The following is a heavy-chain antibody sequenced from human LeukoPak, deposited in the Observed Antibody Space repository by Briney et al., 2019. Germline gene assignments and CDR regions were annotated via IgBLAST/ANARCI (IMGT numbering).Heavy chain of an antibody. CDR2: IYYSDS. J-gene: IGHJ4*02. CDR3: ARGERRGYYDSSGFDY. CDR1: GGFISNYY. D-gene: IGHD3-22*01. Sequence: SETLSLTCTVSGGFISNYYWSWIRQPPGKGLEWIGYIYYSDSNYNPSLKSRVTISEDTSKNQFSLKLSSLTAADTAVYYCARGERRGYYDSSGFDYWGQGTLVTVSS. V-gene: IGHV4-59*08.